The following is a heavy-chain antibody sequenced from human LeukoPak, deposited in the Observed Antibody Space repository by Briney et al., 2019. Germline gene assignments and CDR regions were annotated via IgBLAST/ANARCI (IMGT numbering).Heavy chain of an antibody. CDR3: ARDYNCRANGFCPGGY. CDR2: IIPIFGTA. V-gene: IGHV1-69*13. Sequence: SVKVSCKASGGTFSSYAISWARQAPGQGLEWMGGIIPIFGTANYAQKFQGRVTITADESTSTAYMELSSLRSDDTAVYYCARDYNCRANGFCPGGYWGQGTLVTVSS. J-gene: IGHJ4*02. D-gene: IGHD1-1*01. CDR1: GGTFSSYA.